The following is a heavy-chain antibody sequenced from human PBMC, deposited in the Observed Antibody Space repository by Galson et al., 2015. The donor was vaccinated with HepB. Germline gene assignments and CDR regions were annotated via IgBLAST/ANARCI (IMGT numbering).Heavy chain of an antibody. Sequence: SLRLSCAASGFTFSSYGMHWVRQAPGKGLEWMAVIWYDGSNKYYADSVKGRFTISRDNSKNTLYLQMNSLRAEDTAVYYCAREYPYGGNSIDAFDIWGQGTMVTVSS. D-gene: IGHD4-23*01. V-gene: IGHV3-33*01. CDR1: GFTFSSYG. CDR3: AREYPYGGNSIDAFDI. J-gene: IGHJ3*02. CDR2: IWYDGSNK.